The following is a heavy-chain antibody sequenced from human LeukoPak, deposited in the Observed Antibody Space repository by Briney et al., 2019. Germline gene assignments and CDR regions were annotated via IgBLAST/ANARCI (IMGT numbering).Heavy chain of an antibody. J-gene: IGHJ3*02. CDR2: IYTSAST. Sequence: SETLSLTCTVSGGSISNYYWGWIRQPAGKGLEWIGRIYTSASTNYNPSLKSRVTLSVDASKNQFSLRLSSLTAADTAVYYCARGRYCSATICSGGDAFDIWGQGTVVTASS. CDR3: ARGRYCSATICSGGDAFDI. V-gene: IGHV4-4*07. CDR1: GGSISNYY. D-gene: IGHD5-24*01.